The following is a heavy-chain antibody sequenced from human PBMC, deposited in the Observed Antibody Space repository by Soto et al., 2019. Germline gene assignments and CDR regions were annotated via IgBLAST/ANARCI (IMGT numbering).Heavy chain of an antibody. J-gene: IGHJ6*03. CDR3: AAGSGAAATDYYYYYYMDV. Sequence: ASVKVSCKASGGTFSSYTISWVRQAPGQGLEWMGRIIPTLGIANYAQKFQGRVTITADKSTSTAYMELSSLRSEDTAVYYCAAGSGAAATDYYYYYYMDVWGKGTTVTVSS. CDR1: GGTFSSYT. CDR2: IIPTLGIA. V-gene: IGHV1-69*02. D-gene: IGHD2-15*01.